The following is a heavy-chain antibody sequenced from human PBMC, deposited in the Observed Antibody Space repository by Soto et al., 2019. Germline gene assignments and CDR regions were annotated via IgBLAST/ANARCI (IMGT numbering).Heavy chain of an antibody. D-gene: IGHD1-7*01. V-gene: IGHV4-38-2*01. CDR3: ASWNWNSYYFDY. Sequence: SETLSLTCSVSGYSISSGYYWGWIRQPPGKGLEWIGSIYPSGNTFYNPSLKSRVTISVDTSKNQFSLKLNSVTAADTAVYYCASWNWNSYYFDYWGQGTLVTVSS. CDR2: IYPSGNT. CDR1: GYSISSGYY. J-gene: IGHJ4*02.